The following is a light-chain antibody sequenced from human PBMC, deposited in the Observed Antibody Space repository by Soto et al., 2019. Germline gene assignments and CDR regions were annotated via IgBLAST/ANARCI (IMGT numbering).Light chain of an antibody. CDR2: AAS. V-gene: IGKV1-6*01. J-gene: IGKJ1*01. CDR1: QDIRND. Sequence: AIQMTQSPSSLSASVGDRVAITCRASQDIRNDLGWYQEKPRQAPKLLIYAASNLQSGVPSRFSGSGSGTDFTLTRSSMQLEDFATYSCLQDYNYPWTFGQGTKVEV. CDR3: LQDYNYPWT.